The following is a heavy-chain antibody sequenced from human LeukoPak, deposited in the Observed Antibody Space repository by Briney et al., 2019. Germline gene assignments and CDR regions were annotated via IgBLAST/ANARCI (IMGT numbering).Heavy chain of an antibody. D-gene: IGHD2-2*02. V-gene: IGHV1-69*05. CDR1: GGTFSSYA. Sequence: ASVKVSCKASGGTFSSYAISWVRQAPGQGLEWMGGIIPIFGTANYAQKFQGRVTITTDESTSTAYMELSSLRSEDTAVYYCARSLPYCSSTSCYTGPFDYWGQGTLVTVSS. CDR3: ARSLPYCSSTSCYTGPFDY. CDR2: IIPIFGTA. J-gene: IGHJ4*02.